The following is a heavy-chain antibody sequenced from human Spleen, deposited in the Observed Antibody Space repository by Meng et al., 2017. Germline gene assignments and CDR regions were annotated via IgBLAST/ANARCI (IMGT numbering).Heavy chain of an antibody. J-gene: IGHJ4*02. V-gene: IGHV5-51*01. CDR1: GYSFTSNW. CDR2: INPADSDT. Sequence: GGSLRLSCKGSGYSFTSNWIGWVRQMPGKGLEWMGIINPADSDTIYSPSFQGQVTMSADKSISTAYLQWSSLKASDTAMYYCARDEDISAAGKLFGDYWGQGTLVTVSS. D-gene: IGHD6-25*01. CDR3: ARDEDISAAGKLFGDY.